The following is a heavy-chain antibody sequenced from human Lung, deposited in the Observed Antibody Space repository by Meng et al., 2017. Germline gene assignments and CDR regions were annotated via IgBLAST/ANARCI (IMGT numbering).Heavy chain of an antibody. CDR1: GGSFSDYS. CDR2: INHSGST. D-gene: IGHD4-11*01. V-gene: IGHV4-34*01. CDR3: ARGPTTMAHDFDY. Sequence: QVHLQPWGAGLLKPSETLSLTCVVSGGSFSDYSWSWIRQPPGKGLEWIGEINHSGSTNYNPSLESRATISVDTSQNNLSLKLSSVTAADSAVYYCARGPTTMAHDFDYWGQGTLVTVSS. J-gene: IGHJ4*02.